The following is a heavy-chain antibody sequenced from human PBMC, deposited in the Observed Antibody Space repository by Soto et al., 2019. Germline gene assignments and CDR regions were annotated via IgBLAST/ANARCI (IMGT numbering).Heavy chain of an antibody. CDR3: ARDGNFAFRGYSFAFDL. CDR2: MNIDTGGT. Sequence: GASVKVSCKASGYRFTTYYIHWVRQAPGQGLEWMGRMNIDTGGTTYAQKFQGRVTMTRDTSISTAYMEVSSVKSDDTATYYCARDGNFAFRGYSFAFDLWGQGTLVTVS. CDR1: GYRFTTYY. V-gene: IGHV1-2*06. D-gene: IGHD5-18*01. J-gene: IGHJ4*02.